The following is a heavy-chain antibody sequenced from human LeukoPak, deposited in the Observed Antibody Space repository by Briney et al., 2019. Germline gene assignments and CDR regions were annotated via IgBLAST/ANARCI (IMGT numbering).Heavy chain of an antibody. J-gene: IGHJ4*02. Sequence: SVKVSCKASGGTFSSYAIIWVRQAPGQGLEWMGRIIPILGIANYAQKFQGRVTITADKSTSTAYMELSSLRSEDTAVYYCARHQLRYSYGSGVDYWGQGTLVTVSS. CDR2: IIPILGIA. CDR1: GGTFSSYA. V-gene: IGHV1-69*04. CDR3: ARHQLRYSYGSGVDY. D-gene: IGHD5-18*01.